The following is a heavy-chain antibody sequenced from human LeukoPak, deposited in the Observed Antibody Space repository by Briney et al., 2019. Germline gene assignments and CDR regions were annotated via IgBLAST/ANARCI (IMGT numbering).Heavy chain of an antibody. Sequence: GGSLRLSCAASGFSFSNSYMTWVRQAPGKGLEWVSTIYSGGDTYYTDSVPGGFTISRDSCRNKGYLQMNSRRAEGTAVYYCGGDATWNDGRGLIYWGQGALVTVSS. CDR1: GFSFSNSY. D-gene: IGHD1-1*01. J-gene: IGHJ4*02. V-gene: IGHV3-53*01. CDR2: IYSGGDT. CDR3: GGDATWNDGRGLIY.